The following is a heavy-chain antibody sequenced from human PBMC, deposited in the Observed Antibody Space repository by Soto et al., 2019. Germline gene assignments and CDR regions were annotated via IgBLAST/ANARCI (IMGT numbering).Heavy chain of an antibody. V-gene: IGHV3-23*01. Sequence: EVQLFESGGGFVESGGSLRLSCAASGFIFQDYAMSWVRQAPGKGLEWVSTITSSDDITYSADSVRGRITLSREDSLNILFLLLTHLSVHDTATYYCAKGDSSGSFDHSRGYSTPDHWGLGTLVTVSS. CDR2: ITSSDDIT. CDR3: AKGDSSGSFDHSRGYSTPDH. CDR1: GFIFQDYA. D-gene: IGHD3-3*01. J-gene: IGHJ5*02.